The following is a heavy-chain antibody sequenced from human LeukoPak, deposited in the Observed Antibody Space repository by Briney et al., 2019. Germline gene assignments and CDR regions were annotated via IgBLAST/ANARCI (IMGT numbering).Heavy chain of an antibody. V-gene: IGHV3-11*04. CDR3: AREVWGPEY. D-gene: IGHD1-14*01. CDR1: GGSISSGSYY. J-gene: IGHJ4*02. CDR2: ISSSGSTI. Sequence: LSLTCTVSGGSISSGSYYWSWIRQPAGKGLEWVSYISSSGSTIYYADSVKGRFTISRDNAKNSVYLQMSSLRAEDTAVYYCAREVWGPEYWGQGTLVTVSS.